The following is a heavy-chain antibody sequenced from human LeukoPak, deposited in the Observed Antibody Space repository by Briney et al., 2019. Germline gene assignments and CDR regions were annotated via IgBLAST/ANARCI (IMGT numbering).Heavy chain of an antibody. Sequence: ASVTVSCKASGYTFTSYYMHWVRQAPGQGLEWMGIINPSGGSTSYAQKFQGRVTMTRDMSTSTVYMELSSLRSEDTAVYYCARDGNRAAAWGFYYYYYIDVWGKGTTVTVSS. D-gene: IGHD6-13*01. J-gene: IGHJ6*03. CDR2: INPSGGST. CDR1: GYTFTSYY. CDR3: ARDGNRAAAWGFYYYYYIDV. V-gene: IGHV1-46*01.